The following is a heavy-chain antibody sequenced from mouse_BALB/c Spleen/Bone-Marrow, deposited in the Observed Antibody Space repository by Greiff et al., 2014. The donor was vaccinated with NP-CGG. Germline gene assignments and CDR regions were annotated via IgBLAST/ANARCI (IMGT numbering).Heavy chain of an antibody. CDR3: ARINEGTGAMDY. CDR2: ICAAGST. Sequence: VKLVESGPGLVAPSQTLSISCTASGFSLTSYGVHWVRQPPGKGLEWLGVICAAGSTNYNSALMSRLSISKDNSKSQVFLKMNSLKTDDTAMYYCARINEGTGAMDYWGQGTSVTVSS. D-gene: IGHD2-14*01. J-gene: IGHJ4*01. CDR1: GFSLTSYG. V-gene: IGHV2-9*02.